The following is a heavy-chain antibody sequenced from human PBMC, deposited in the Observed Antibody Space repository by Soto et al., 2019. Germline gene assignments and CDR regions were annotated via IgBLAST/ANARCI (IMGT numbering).Heavy chain of an antibody. CDR1: GGTFSSYA. CDR2: IIPIFGTA. Sequence: ASVKVSCKASGGTFSSYAISWVRQAPGQGLEWMGGIIPIFGTANYAQKFQGRVTITADESTSTAYMELSSLRSEDTAVYYCAKDFNYYDSSGYDYWGQGTLVTVSS. V-gene: IGHV1-69*13. D-gene: IGHD3-22*01. J-gene: IGHJ4*02. CDR3: AKDFNYYDSSGYDY.